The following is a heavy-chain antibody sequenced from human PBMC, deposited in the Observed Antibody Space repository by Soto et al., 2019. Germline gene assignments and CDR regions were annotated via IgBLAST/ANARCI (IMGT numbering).Heavy chain of an antibody. Sequence: QVQLVQSGTEVKKPGSSVKVSCKASGGTFRNYPINWVRQAPGQGLEWMGSIFPLTDIPDYAQNFQARLTLSADKSTSTAYMELSSLTSDDTAVYLCARGPLVVLNYFESWGQGTLVTVSS. CDR1: GGTFRNYP. J-gene: IGHJ4*02. CDR3: ARGPLVVLNYFES. CDR2: IFPLTDIP. V-gene: IGHV1-69*02.